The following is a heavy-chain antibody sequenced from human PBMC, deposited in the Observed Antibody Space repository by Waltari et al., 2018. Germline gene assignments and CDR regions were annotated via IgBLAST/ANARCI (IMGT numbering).Heavy chain of an antibody. CDR1: GFTFGDYA. Sequence: EVQLVESGGGLVQPGRSLRLSCTASGFTFGDYAMSWVRPAPGKGLEWVGFIRSKAYGGTTEYAASVKGRFTISRDDSKSIAYLQMNSLKTEDTAVYYCTSQGGDAFDIWGQGTMVTVSS. J-gene: IGHJ3*02. CDR3: TSQGGDAFDI. CDR2: IRSKAYGGTT. V-gene: IGHV3-49*04. D-gene: IGHD3-16*01.